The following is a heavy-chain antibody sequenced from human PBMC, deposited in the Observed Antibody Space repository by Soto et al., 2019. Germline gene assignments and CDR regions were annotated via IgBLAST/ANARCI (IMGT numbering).Heavy chain of an antibody. J-gene: IGHJ4*02. CDR2: ITGGGGST. CDR3: ARGGRLRSVDY. V-gene: IGHV3-23*01. CDR1: GFTFSTYA. D-gene: IGHD6-25*01. Sequence: GGSLRLSCAASGFTFSTYAMSWVRQAPGKGLEWVSSITGGGGSTYHADSVKGRFTISRDNSKNTLYVQMSSLRVEDTAVYYCARGGRLRSVDYWGQGTLVTVSS.